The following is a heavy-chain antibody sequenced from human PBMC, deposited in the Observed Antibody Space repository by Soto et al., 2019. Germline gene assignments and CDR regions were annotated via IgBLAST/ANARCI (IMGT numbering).Heavy chain of an antibody. Sequence: GASVKVSCKASGCTFSSYAISWVRQAPGQGLEWMGGIIPIFGTANYAQKFQGRVTITADESTSTAYMELSSLRSEDTAVYYCARDHRIAVARDAFDIWGQGTMVTVSS. CDR2: IIPIFGTA. CDR3: ARDHRIAVARDAFDI. V-gene: IGHV1-69*13. CDR1: GCTFSSYA. J-gene: IGHJ3*02. D-gene: IGHD6-19*01.